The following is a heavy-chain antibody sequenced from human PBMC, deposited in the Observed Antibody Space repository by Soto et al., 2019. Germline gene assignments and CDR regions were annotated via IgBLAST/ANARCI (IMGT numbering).Heavy chain of an antibody. D-gene: IGHD3-16*01. V-gene: IGHV3-15*01. CDR1: TFTFSNAW. Sequence: KAGGSLRLSCVVSTFTFSNAWMTWVRQAPGRGLEWIGRIKSVTDGGTRDYAAPVKGRFAISRDDSKNTLYLQMNSLKTEDTAVYYCTSGRSTFGLDSWGQGTLVTVSS. J-gene: IGHJ4*02. CDR2: IKSVTDGGTR. CDR3: TSGRSTFGLDS.